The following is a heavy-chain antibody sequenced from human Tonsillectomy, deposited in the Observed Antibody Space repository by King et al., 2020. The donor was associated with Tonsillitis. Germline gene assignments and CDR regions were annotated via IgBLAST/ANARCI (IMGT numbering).Heavy chain of an antibody. CDR1: GYSFTKYY. Sequence: VQLVESGAEVKKPGASVRLSCKTSGYSFTKYYVHWVRQAPGHGLEWMGIVSPIGTNTNYAQKFQGRVSMTGDTSTGTVYMELSSLRSEDTAVYYCLRDGSGTDYGDLFDFWGQGTRVTVSS. CDR3: LRDGSGTDYGDLFDF. V-gene: IGHV1-46*03. J-gene: IGHJ4*02. CDR2: VSPIGTNT. D-gene: IGHD4-17*01.